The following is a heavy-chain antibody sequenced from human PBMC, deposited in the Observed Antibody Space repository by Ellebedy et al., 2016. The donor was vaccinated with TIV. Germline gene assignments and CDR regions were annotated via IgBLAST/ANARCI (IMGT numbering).Heavy chain of an antibody. CDR2: ISYDGSRQ. Sequence: GESLKISCAASGFTFSSYGMHWVRQAPGKGLECVAIISYDGSRQYYADSVKGRFTISRDNSKNTVYLQMSSLRPDDAAVYYCARERDGWYYDGWGQGTQVTVSS. V-gene: IGHV3-30*03. CDR1: GFTFSSYG. D-gene: IGHD3-16*01. CDR3: ARERDGWYYDG. J-gene: IGHJ4*02.